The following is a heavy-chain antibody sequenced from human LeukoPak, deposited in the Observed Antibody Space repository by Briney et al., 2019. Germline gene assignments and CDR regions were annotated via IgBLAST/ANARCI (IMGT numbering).Heavy chain of an antibody. CDR3: ARVDRDDYNYGFDY. Sequence: GASVKVSCKASGGTFTTHGINWVRQAPGQGLEWVGKIIPISGIATYAQKFQDRVMITGDESTSTAYMELSSLRTEDTAVYYCARVDRDDYNYGFDYWGQGTLVTVSS. D-gene: IGHD5-24*01. V-gene: IGHV1-69*13. CDR1: GGTFTTHG. J-gene: IGHJ4*02. CDR2: IIPISGIA.